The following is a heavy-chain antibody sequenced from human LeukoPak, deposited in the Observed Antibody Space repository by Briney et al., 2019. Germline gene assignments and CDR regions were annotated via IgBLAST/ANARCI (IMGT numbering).Heavy chain of an antibody. CDR3: AKDRCTTGSCYDFDY. D-gene: IGHD2-2*01. CDR1: VFTFCNYG. J-gene: IGHJ4*02. Sequence: GGSLRLSRAASVFTFCNYGMHWVRQAPGRGGEGVAVMWFDGTNKYYADSVKGRFTISRDNSKSTLYLQLNSLVAEDTAVYYCAKDRCTTGSCYDFDYWGQGTLVTVSS. V-gene: IGHV3-33*06. CDR2: MWFDGTNK.